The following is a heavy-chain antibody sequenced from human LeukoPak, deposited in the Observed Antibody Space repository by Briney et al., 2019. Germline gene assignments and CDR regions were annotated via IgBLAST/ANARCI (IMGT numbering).Heavy chain of an antibody. J-gene: IGHJ4*02. D-gene: IGHD1-26*01. Sequence: GASVKVSCKASGYTFTSYGISWVRQAPGQGLEWMGRINPNSGGTNYAQKFQGRVTMTRDTSISTAYMELSRLRSDDTAVYYCARYSGSYLIDYWGQGTLDTVSS. CDR1: GYTFTSYG. V-gene: IGHV1-2*06. CDR2: INPNSGGT. CDR3: ARYSGSYLIDY.